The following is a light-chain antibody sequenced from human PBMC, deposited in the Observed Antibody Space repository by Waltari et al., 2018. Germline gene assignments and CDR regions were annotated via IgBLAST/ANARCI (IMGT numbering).Light chain of an antibody. CDR1: SSDIGDYEY. CDR2: DSY. J-gene: IGLJ3*02. CDR3: CSYTGRKTWV. Sequence: QSALTQPRSVSGSPGQSVTMSCTGTSSDIGDYEYVSWYQQHPGKAPKLSIHDSYRRPSGVPDRFSASKSGNTAALTIAGLQADDEADYYCCSYTGRKTWVFGGGTKVTVL. V-gene: IGLV2-11*01.